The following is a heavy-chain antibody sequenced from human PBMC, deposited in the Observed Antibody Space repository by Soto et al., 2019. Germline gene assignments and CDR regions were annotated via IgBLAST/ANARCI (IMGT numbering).Heavy chain of an antibody. D-gene: IGHD3-3*01. J-gene: IGHJ4*02. CDR3: ARGIVFSLWSGYFDY. Sequence: SETLSLTCAVSGGSISSSGYSWNWIRQSPGKGLYWIGYIYHSGSTNYSPSFKSRVTISLDGSKNQFSLKLNSVTAADTAVYYCARGIVFSLWSGYFDYWGQGSLVTVSS. CDR2: IYHSGST. V-gene: IGHV4-30-2*06. CDR1: GGSISSSGYS.